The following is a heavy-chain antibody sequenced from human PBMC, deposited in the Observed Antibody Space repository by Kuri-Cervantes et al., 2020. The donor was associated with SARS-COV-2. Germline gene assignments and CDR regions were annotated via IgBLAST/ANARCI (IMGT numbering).Heavy chain of an antibody. Sequence: GGSLRLSCAASGFTFSSYGMHWVRQAPGKGLEWVAVISYDGSNKYYADSVKGRFTISRDNSKNTLYLQMNSLRAEDTAVYYCARVISRPWSGYSLFDAFDIWGQGTMVTVSS. CDR3: ARVISRPWSGYSLFDAFDI. J-gene: IGHJ3*02. D-gene: IGHD3-3*01. CDR2: ISYDGSNK. V-gene: IGHV3-30*19. CDR1: GFTFSSYG.